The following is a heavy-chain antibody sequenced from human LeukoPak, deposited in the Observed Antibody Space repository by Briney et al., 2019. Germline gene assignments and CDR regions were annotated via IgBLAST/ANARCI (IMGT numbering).Heavy chain of an antibody. CDR1: GYSFTSYW. CDR2: IYPGDSDT. D-gene: IGHD2-15*01. CDR3: ARSGGGYCSGGSCYSGDNWFDP. Sequence: GESLKISCKGSGYSFTSYWIGWVRQMSGKGLEWMGIIYPGDSDTRYSPSFQGQVTISADKSISTAYLQWSSLKASDTAMYYCARSGGGYCSGGSCYSGDNWFDPWGQGTLVTVSS. V-gene: IGHV5-51*01. J-gene: IGHJ5*02.